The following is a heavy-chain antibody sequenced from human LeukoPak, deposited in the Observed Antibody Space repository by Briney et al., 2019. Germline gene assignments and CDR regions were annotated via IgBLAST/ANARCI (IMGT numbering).Heavy chain of an antibody. Sequence: GGTLRLSCKGSGYAFSGDWMRWVRQAPGKGLVWVSHINNDGSTKGYADSVTGRFTIARDNAKNTLFLQMSSLRAADTAVYYCASFNPISLIDDWGKGTLVTVSS. CDR2: INNDGSTK. J-gene: IGHJ4*02. CDR1: GYAFSGDW. V-gene: IGHV3-74*01. D-gene: IGHD1-14*01. CDR3: ASFNPISLIDD.